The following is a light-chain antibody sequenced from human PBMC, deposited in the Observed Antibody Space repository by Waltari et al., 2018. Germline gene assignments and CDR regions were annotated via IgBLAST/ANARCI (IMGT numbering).Light chain of an antibody. CDR1: QGISNY. J-gene: IGKJ3*01. V-gene: IGKV1-27*01. CDR2: AAS. CDR3: QKYNSAPQFT. Sequence: DIQLTQSLSSLSASVGDKLTITCRASQGISNYLAWYQQKPGKVPKLLIYAASTLQSGVPSRFSGSGSGTDFTLTISSLQPEDVATYYCQKYNSAPQFTFGPGTKVDIK.